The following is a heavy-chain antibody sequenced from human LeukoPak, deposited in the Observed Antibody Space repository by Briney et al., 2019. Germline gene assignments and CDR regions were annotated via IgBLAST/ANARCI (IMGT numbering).Heavy chain of an antibody. J-gene: IGHJ4*02. CDR1: GYTFTGYY. Sequence: ASVKVSCKASGYTFTGYYMHWVRQAPGQGLEWMGWINPNRGGTNYAQKFQGRVTMTRDTSISTAYMELRRLRSDDTAVYYCMRDRGARPKNYWGQGTLVTVSS. V-gene: IGHV1-2*02. CDR2: INPNRGGT. CDR3: MRDRGARPKNY. D-gene: IGHD4/OR15-4a*01.